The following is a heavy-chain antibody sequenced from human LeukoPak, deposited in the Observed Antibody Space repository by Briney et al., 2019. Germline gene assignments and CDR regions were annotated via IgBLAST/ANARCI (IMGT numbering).Heavy chain of an antibody. CDR2: ISSSSSTI. Sequence: KPGGSLRLSCAASGFTFSDYYMSWIRQPPGKGLEWVSYISSSSSTIYYADSVKGRFTISRDNAKNSLYLQMNSLRDEDTAVYYCARDGIMITFGGEVPYYFDYWGQGTLVTVSS. V-gene: IGHV3-11*04. D-gene: IGHD3-16*01. CDR3: ARDGIMITFGGEVPYYFDY. J-gene: IGHJ4*02. CDR1: GFTFSDYY.